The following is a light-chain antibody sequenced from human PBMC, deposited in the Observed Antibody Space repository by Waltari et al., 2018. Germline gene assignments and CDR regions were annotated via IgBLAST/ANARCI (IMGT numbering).Light chain of an antibody. Sequence: EIEMTQSPATLSVSPGERATLSCRASQSVGSKLAWYQQKPGQAPRLVIYDAYTRATGIPARFTGSGSGTEFTLTISSLQSEDFAVYHCLQYNHWPPWTFGQGTKVEIK. CDR3: LQYNHWPPWT. CDR2: DAY. V-gene: IGKV3-15*01. J-gene: IGKJ1*01. CDR1: QSVGSK.